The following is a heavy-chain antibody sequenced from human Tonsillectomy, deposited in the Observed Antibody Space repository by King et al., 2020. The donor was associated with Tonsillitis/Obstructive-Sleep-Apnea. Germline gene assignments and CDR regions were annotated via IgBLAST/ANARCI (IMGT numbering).Heavy chain of an antibody. CDR1: GYIFSDYY. Sequence: QLVQSGAEVKKPGASVKVSCRASGYIFSDYYMHWVRQAPGQGLEWMGRINPNSGGTNYAQKFQGRGTMTRDTSISTAYLELSRLTSDDTAVYYCARGPTMTPHFDYWGQGTLVTVSS. J-gene: IGHJ4*02. V-gene: IGHV1-2*06. CDR2: INPNSGGT. D-gene: IGHD5-24*01. CDR3: ARGPTMTPHFDY.